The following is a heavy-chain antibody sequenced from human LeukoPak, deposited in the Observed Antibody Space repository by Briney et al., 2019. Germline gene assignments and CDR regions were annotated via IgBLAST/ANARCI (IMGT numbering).Heavy chain of an antibody. D-gene: IGHD4-11*01. J-gene: IGHJ4*02. Sequence: GGSLRLSCAASGFTFDDYGMSWVRQAPGKGLEWVSGINWNGGSTGYADSVKGRFTISRDNAKNSLYLQMNSLRAEDTALYYCARGHDYSNYGYFDYWGQGTLVTVSS. V-gene: IGHV3-20*04. CDR3: ARGHDYSNYGYFDY. CDR1: GFTFDDYG. CDR2: INWNGGST.